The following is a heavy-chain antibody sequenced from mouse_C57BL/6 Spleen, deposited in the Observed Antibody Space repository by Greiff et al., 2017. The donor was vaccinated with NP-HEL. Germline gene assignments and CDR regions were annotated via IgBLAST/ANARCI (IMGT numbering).Heavy chain of an antibody. CDR3: ARNDWHAMDY. V-gene: IGHV1-82*01. CDR1: GYAFSSSW. D-gene: IGHD2-4*01. J-gene: IGHJ4*01. Sequence: QVQLQQSGPELVKPGASVKISCKASGYAFSSSWMNWVKQRPGKGLEWIGRIYPGDGDTNYNGKFKGKATLTADKASSTAYMQLSSLTSEDSAVYFCARNDWHAMDYWGQGTSVTVSS. CDR2: IYPGDGDT.